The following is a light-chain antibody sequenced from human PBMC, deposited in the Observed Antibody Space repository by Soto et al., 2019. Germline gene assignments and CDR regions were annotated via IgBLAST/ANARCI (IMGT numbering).Light chain of an antibody. J-gene: IGKJ4*01. CDR2: WAS. V-gene: IGKV4-1*01. CDR1: QSVLYSSNNKNY. CDR3: QQYDSTPHT. Sequence: DIVMTQSPDSLAVSLGERATINCKPSQSVLYSSNNKNYIAWYQQKPGQPPKLLIYWASTRESGVPDRFSGSGSGTDFTLTISSLQAEDVAVYYCQQYDSTPHTFGGGTKVEVK.